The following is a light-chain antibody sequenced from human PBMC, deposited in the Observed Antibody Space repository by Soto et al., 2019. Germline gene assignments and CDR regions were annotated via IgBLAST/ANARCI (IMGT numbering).Light chain of an antibody. V-gene: IGLV1-40*01. CDR3: QSYDSSLSGYLV. Sequence: QSVLTQPPSVSGAPGKRVTISCTGSSSNIGAGYDVHWYQQLPGTAPKLLIYGNSNRPSGVPDRFSGSKSGTSASLAITGLQAEDEADYYCQSYDSSLSGYLVFGGGTKVTVL. CDR2: GNS. CDR1: SSNIGAGYD. J-gene: IGLJ2*01.